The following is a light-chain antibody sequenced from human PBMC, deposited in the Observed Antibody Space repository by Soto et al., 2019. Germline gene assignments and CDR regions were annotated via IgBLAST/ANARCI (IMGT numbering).Light chain of an antibody. CDR3: HQYGSSPLT. CDR1: ESVSSSY. Sequence: EIVLTQSPGTLSLSPGERATLSCRASESVSSSYLAWYQQKHGQAPRLLIYGASSRATGIPDRFSGSGSGTDFTLTIIRLEPEDFALYYCHQYGSSPLTFGGGTKVEIK. V-gene: IGKV3-20*01. CDR2: GAS. J-gene: IGKJ4*01.